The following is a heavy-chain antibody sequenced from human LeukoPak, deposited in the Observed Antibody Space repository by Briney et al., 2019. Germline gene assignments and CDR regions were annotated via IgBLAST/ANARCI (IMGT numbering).Heavy chain of an antibody. J-gene: IGHJ4*02. CDR1: GGSISSSSYY. CDR3: ARHLRNTGYISGWSETNY. Sequence: PSETLSLTCTVSGGSISSSSYYWGWIRQPPGKGLEWIGSIYYSGSTYYNPSLKSRVTISVDTSKNKFSLKLTSVPAADTAVYYCARHLRNTGYISGWSETNYWGQGTLVTVSS. D-gene: IGHD6-19*01. V-gene: IGHV4-39*01. CDR2: IYYSGST.